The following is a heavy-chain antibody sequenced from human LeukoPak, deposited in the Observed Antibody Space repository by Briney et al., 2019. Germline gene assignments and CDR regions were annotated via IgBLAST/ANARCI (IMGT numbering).Heavy chain of an antibody. Sequence: VASVKVSCKASGYTFTSYGISWVRQAPGQGLEWMGWISAYNGNTNYAQKFQGRVTMTTDTSTSTVYMELRSLRSDDTAVYYCARDQGHGGNSWDYWGQGTLVTVSS. V-gene: IGHV1-18*01. CDR3: ARDQGHGGNSWDY. D-gene: IGHD4-23*01. CDR1: GYTFTSYG. CDR2: ISAYNGNT. J-gene: IGHJ4*02.